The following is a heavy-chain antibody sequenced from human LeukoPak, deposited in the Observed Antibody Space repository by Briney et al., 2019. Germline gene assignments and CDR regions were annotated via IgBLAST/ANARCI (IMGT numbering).Heavy chain of an antibody. CDR1: GGSFSGYY. Sequence: SETLSLTCAVYGGSFSGYYWSWIRQPPGKGLEWIGEINHSGSTNYNPSLKSRVTISVDTSKSQFSLKLSSVTAADTAVYYCARRMVRGVIRRETSFDYWGQGTLVTVSS. CDR3: ARRMVRGVIRRETSFDY. V-gene: IGHV4-34*01. J-gene: IGHJ4*02. D-gene: IGHD3-10*01. CDR2: INHSGST.